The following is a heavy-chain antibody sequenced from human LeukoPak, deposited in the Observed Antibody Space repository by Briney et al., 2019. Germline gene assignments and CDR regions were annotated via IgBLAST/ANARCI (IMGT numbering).Heavy chain of an antibody. CDR3: ARGPGAGSIAVARHPFDY. CDR1: GGSFSGYY. D-gene: IGHD6-19*01. J-gene: IGHJ4*02. Sequence: SETPSLTCAVYGGSFSGYYWSWIRQPPGKGLEWIGEINHSGSTNYNPSLKSRVTISVDTSKNQFSLKLSSVTAADTAVYYCARGPGAGSIAVARHPFDYWGQGTLVTVSS. V-gene: IGHV4-34*01. CDR2: INHSGST.